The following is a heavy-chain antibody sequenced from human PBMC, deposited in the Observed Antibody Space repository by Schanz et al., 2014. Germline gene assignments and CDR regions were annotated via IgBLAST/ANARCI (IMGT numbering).Heavy chain of an antibody. J-gene: IGHJ6*02. Sequence: EGQLAESGGGLVQPGGSLRLSCAVSGFTVSSNHMSWVRQAPGKGLEWVSVIYSGIGAYYADSVKDRFTVSRDNSKTTLSLQMNSLRAEDTAVYYCAKGMGYCSGGTCYDYYYYGLDVWGQGTTVTVSS. CDR2: IYSGIGA. D-gene: IGHD2-15*01. V-gene: IGHV3-66*01. CDR3: AKGMGYCSGGTCYDYYYYGLDV. CDR1: GFTVSSNH.